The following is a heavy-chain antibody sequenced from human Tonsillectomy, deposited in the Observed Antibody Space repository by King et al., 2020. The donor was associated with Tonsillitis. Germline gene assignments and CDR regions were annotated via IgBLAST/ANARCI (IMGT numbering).Heavy chain of an antibody. V-gene: IGHV3-23*04. D-gene: IGHD4-17*01. Sequence: QLVQSGGGLIQPGGSLRLSCAASGFTFSSYAMSWVRRAPGKGLEWVSAIRGSGGSTFYADSVKGRFTISRDNSKNTLYLQMKSLRAEDTAVYYCAKDLTTVTSYYFDYWGQGTLVTVSS. J-gene: IGHJ4*02. CDR3: AKDLTTVTSYYFDY. CDR2: IRGSGGST. CDR1: GFTFSSYA.